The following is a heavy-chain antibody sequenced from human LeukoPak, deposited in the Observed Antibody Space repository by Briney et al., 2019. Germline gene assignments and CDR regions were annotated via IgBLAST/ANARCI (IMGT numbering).Heavy chain of an antibody. CDR2: ISSSSSTI. Sequence: GGSLRLSCAASGFTFSSYSMNWVRQAPGKGLEWVSYISSSSSTIYYADSVKGRFTISRDNGKNSLYLQMNNLRAEDTAVYYCARDWRYYYDSSNYPTDAFDFWGQGTMVTVSS. CDR3: ARDWRYYYDSSNYPTDAFDF. V-gene: IGHV3-48*01. CDR1: GFTFSSYS. J-gene: IGHJ3*01. D-gene: IGHD3-22*01.